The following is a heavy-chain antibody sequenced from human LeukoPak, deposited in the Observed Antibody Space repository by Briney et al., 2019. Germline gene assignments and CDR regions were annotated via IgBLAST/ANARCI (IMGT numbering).Heavy chain of an antibody. CDR2: IYYSGST. J-gene: IGHJ4*02. V-gene: IGHV4-59*01. CDR3: AGHSPYCSGGSCDY. CDR1: GGSISSYY. D-gene: IGHD2-15*01. Sequence: SETLSLTCTVSGGSISSYYWSWIRQPPGKGLEWMGYIYYSGSTNYNPSLKSRVTISVDTSKNQFSLKLSSVTAADTAVYYCAGHSPYCSGGSCDYWGQGTLVTVSS.